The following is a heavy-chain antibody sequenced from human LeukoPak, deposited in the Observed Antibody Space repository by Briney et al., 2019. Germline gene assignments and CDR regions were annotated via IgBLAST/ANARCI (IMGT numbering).Heavy chain of an antibody. CDR2: ISSSSSYI. CDR1: GFTFRSYN. V-gene: IGHV3-21*01. Sequence: PGGSLRLSCAASGFTFRSYNMNWVRQAPGKGLEWVSSISSSSSYIYYADSVKGRFTISRDNAKNSLYLQMNSLRAEDTAVYYCARKVAAAAMNDAFNIWGQGTMVTVSS. J-gene: IGHJ3*02. D-gene: IGHD6-13*01. CDR3: ARKVAAAAMNDAFNI.